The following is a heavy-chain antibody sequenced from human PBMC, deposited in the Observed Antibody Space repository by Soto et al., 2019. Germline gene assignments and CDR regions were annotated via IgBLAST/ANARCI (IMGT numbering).Heavy chain of an antibody. J-gene: IGHJ5*02. D-gene: IGHD6-19*01. CDR2: IIPIHGIT. Sequence: GASVKVSCKASGYTFTSYGISWVRQATGQGLEWMGRIIPIHGITNYAQKFQGRVTITADTSTSTAYMELSSLRSEDTAVYYCARDEQWLVRGWFDPWGQGTLVTVSS. V-gene: IGHV1-69*04. CDR3: ARDEQWLVRGWFDP. CDR1: GYTFTSYG.